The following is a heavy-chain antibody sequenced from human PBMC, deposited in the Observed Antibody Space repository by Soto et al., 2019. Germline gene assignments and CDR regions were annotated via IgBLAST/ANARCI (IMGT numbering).Heavy chain of an antibody. Sequence: PQTLRHTSCGSAGMPSSGAYFLSCIRQPPGKGLEWIGNIYYSGNTYYNPSLKSRLIISIDTSKNQFSLKVGSVTAVVSVVCYCASSSLYGMDACCQGTTVT. J-gene: IGHJ6*02. V-gene: IGHV4-30-4*08. CDR2: IYYSGNT. CDR1: AGMPSSGAYF. CDR3: ASSSLYGMDA.